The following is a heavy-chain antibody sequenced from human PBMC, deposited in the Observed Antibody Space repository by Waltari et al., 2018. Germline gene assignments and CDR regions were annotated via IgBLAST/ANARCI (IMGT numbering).Heavy chain of an antibody. CDR2: ISRSSSTI. V-gene: IGHV3-48*04. CDR3: ARGHYDFWSEFDY. D-gene: IGHD3-3*01. J-gene: IGHJ4*02. CDR1: GFPFRPYS. Sequence: EVQLVESGGGLVQPGGSLGLSCAASGFPFRPYSLNWFRRAQGKGLEGVSYISRSSSTIYYADSGKGRFTISRDNAKNSLYLQMNSLRAEDTAVYYCARGHYDFWSEFDYWGQGTLVTVSS.